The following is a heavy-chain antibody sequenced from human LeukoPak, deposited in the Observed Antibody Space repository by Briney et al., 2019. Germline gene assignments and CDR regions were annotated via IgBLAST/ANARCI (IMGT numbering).Heavy chain of an antibody. CDR2: IKQDGSEK. J-gene: IGHJ4*02. V-gene: IGHV3-7*01. CDR1: GFTFSSYL. D-gene: IGHD3-3*01. CDR3: ARAVYYDFWSGYAYYFDY. Sequence: GGSLRLSCAASGFTFSSYLMSWVRQAPGKGLEWVANIKQDGSEKYYVDSVKGRFTISRDNAKNSLYLQMNSLRAEDTAVYYCARAVYYDFWSGYAYYFDYWGQGTLVTVSS.